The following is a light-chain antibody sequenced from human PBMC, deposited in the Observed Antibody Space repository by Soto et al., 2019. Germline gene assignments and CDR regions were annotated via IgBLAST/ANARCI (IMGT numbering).Light chain of an antibody. CDR3: VSYTTSASYV. J-gene: IGLJ1*01. CDR1: SSDVGNYIF. V-gene: IGLV2-14*01. Sequence: QSVLTQPASVSGSPGQSITISCTGTSSDVGNYIFVSWYRQHPGKAPKLMIYDINNRPSGVSNRFSGSKFGNTASLTISGLQAEDEADYYCVSYTTSASYVFGTGTKVTVL. CDR2: DIN.